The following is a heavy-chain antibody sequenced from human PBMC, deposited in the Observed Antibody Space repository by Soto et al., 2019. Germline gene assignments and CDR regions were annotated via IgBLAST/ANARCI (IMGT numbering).Heavy chain of an antibody. Sequence: AAVKVSCQASGYTFTSYGISCVRQAPGQGLEWVGWISAYNGNTNYAQKLQGRVTMTTDTSTSTAYMELRSLRSDDTAVYYCARVYYDFWSGYLNPPFFDIWGQGTMVTVSS. CDR2: ISAYNGNT. J-gene: IGHJ3*02. CDR1: GYTFTSYG. CDR3: ARVYYDFWSGYLNPPFFDI. V-gene: IGHV1-18*04. D-gene: IGHD3-3*01.